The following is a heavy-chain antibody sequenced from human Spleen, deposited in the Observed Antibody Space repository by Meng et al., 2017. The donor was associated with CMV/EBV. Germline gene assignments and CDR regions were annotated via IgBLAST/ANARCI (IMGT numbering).Heavy chain of an antibody. CDR3: VHIDFWSHLAIDY. V-gene: IGHV2-5*01. CDR2: IYWKDDK. CDR1: GFSLNTGGLA. D-gene: IGHD3/OR15-3a*01. Sequence: FSGFSLNTGGLAVGWIRQAPGKALEWLAVIYWKDDKLYNPPLSSRLTITKDTSKNQVVLTLTHLGPVDTATYYCVHIDFWSHLAIDYWGQGTLVTVSS. J-gene: IGHJ4*02.